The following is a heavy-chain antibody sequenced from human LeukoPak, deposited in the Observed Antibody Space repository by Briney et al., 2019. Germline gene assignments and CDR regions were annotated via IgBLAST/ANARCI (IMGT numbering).Heavy chain of an antibody. CDR3: TRLPPEVSSGWQNWFDP. D-gene: IGHD6-19*01. CDR1: GGSFSGYY. CDR2: INHSGST. V-gene: IGHV4-34*01. Sequence: SETLSLTCAVYGGSFSGYYWSWIRQPPGRGLEWIGEINHSGSTNYNPSLKSRVTISVDTSKNQFSLKLSSVTAADTAMYYCTRLPPEVSSGWQNWFDPWGQGTLVTVSS. J-gene: IGHJ5*02.